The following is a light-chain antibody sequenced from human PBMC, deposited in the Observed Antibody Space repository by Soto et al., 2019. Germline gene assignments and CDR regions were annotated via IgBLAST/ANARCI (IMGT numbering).Light chain of an antibody. V-gene: IGKV3-20*01. J-gene: IGKJ1*01. CDR3: QQYGSSPRT. Sequence: EIVLTQSPGTLSLSPGERATLSCSASQSVASRNLAWYQQKSGQAPRLLIYGASSRATGIPDRFSGSGSGTDFTLTISRLEPEDFAVYYCQQYGSSPRTFGQGTKVDIK. CDR1: QSVASRN. CDR2: GAS.